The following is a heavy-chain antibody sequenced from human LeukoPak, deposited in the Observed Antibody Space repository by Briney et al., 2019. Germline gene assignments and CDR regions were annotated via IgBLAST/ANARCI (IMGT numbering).Heavy chain of an antibody. D-gene: IGHD5-18*01. V-gene: IGHV3-53*01. CDR2: IYSGGSI. Sequence: GGSQRLSCAVSGFTVSSNYMTWVRQAPGKGLEWVSVIYSGGSIYYADSVKGRFTISRDISKNTVDLQLNSLRAEDTAVYYCASGKETSMAQGYWGQGTLVTVSS. CDR3: ASGKETSMAQGY. CDR1: GFTVSSNY. J-gene: IGHJ4*02.